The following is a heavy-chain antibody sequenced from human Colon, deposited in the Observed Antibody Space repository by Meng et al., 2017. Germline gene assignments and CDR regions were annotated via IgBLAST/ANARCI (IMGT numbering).Heavy chain of an antibody. J-gene: IGHJ4*02. CDR1: GGSITTNSY. CDR3: ARHGGYYQDY. Sequence: QVKLLESGPGLVKPSGTLSLTCAVSGGSITTNSYWSWVRQSPEKGLEWIGQIDHRGDPYYNPSLKSRVTMSVDRSKSQVSLQLTSVTAADTAVYYCARHGGYYQDYWGQGTLVTVSS. D-gene: IGHD4-23*01. V-gene: IGHV4-4*02. CDR2: IDHRGDP.